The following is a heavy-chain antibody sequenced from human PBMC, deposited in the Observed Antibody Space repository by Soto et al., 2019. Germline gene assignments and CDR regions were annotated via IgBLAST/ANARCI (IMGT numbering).Heavy chain of an antibody. J-gene: IGHJ3*02. V-gene: IGHV6-1*01. CDR1: GDSVSSNSAA. D-gene: IGHD6-19*01. Sequence: QVQLQQSGPGLVKPSQTLSLTCAISGDSVSSNSAAWNWIRQSPSRGLEWLGRTYYRSKWYNDYAVSVKSRITINPDTSKNQFSLQLNSVTPEDTAVYYCAREFFVAVAGMGDAFDIWGQGTMVTVSS. CDR3: AREFFVAVAGMGDAFDI. CDR2: TYYRSKWYN.